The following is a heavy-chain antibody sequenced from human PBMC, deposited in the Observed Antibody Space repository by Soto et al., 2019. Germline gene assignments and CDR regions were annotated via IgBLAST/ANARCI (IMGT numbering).Heavy chain of an antibody. CDR1: GVTFSNYA. CDR3: AKDGGREGYFGNWFHP. CDR2: IIPIFGTT. Sequence: QVKLVQSGAELKKPGSSVKVSCKASGVTFSNYAITWVRQAPGQGLEWLGMIIPIFGTTDYAQKFQCRVTITADASTTTAYMGLSSLRSDDTAVYYWAKDGGREGYFGNWFHPWCPGTLVTVSS. V-gene: IGHV1-69*15. D-gene: IGHD2-15*01. J-gene: IGHJ5*02.